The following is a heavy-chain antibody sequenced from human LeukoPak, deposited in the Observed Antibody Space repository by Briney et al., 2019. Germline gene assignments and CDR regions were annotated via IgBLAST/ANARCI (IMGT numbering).Heavy chain of an antibody. J-gene: IGHJ4*02. CDR1: GFTFTTYE. D-gene: IGHD3-10*01. CDR2: ITSSGDIK. V-gene: IGHV3-48*03. Sequence: GGSLRLSSATSGFTFTTYEMNWVRQAPGKGLEWVSYITSSGDIKTYADPAKGRFTMSRDDAKNSVYLQMNSLRPEDTAVYYCARDIYGDEDFDYWGQGTLVSVSS. CDR3: ARDIYGDEDFDY.